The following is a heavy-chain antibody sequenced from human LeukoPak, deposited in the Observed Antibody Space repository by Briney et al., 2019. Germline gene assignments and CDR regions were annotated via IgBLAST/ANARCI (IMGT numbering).Heavy chain of an antibody. D-gene: IGHD3-10*02. CDR3: ARIRCVSGPEICYNH. J-gene: IGHJ5*02. Sequence: SETLSLTCAVSGVSLTDYYWSWIRQSPGKGLGRIGEVSPDGYDKYNPSLKSRVSISVDRSENQLSLRLSSVTAADTAIYYCARIRCVSGPEICYNHWAQGSLVTVSS. V-gene: IGHV4-34*01. CDR1: GVSLTDYY. CDR2: VSPDGYD.